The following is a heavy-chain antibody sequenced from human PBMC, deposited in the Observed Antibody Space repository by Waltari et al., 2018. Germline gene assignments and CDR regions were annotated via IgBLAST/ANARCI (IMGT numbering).Heavy chain of an antibody. J-gene: IGHJ4*02. D-gene: IGHD4-17*01. CDR1: GFTVSSNY. Sequence: EVQLVESGGGLIQPGGSLRLSCAASGFTVSSNYMTWVRQAPGKGLEWVSVIYSCGTTYYADSLKGRFTIARDNSKNTVYLQLNSLTVEDTAVYYCAREHYGGGFWGQGTLVTVSS. CDR3: AREHYGGGF. CDR2: IYSCGTT. V-gene: IGHV3-53*01.